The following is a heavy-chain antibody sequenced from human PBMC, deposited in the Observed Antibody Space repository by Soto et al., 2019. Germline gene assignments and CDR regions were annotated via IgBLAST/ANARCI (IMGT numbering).Heavy chain of an antibody. CDR1: GFTFSSYW. V-gene: IGHV3-7*05. D-gene: IGHD3-16*01. J-gene: IGHJ6*02. CDR2: IKQDGSEK. Sequence: EVQLVESGGGLVQPGGSLRLSCAASGFTFSSYWMSLVRQAPGKGLEWVANIKQDGSEKYYVDTVKGRFTISRDNAKNSLYLQLNSLRAEDTAVYYCARDLLGGGGSMDVWGQGTTVTVSS. CDR3: ARDLLGGGGSMDV.